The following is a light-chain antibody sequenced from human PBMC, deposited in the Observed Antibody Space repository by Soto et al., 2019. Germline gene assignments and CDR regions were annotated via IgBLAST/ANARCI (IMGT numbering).Light chain of an antibody. CDR3: QQYGNSPWT. Sequence: EIVLTQSPGTLSLSPGERATLSCRASQIFGSSYLAWYQQKPDQAPRLLIYGASSRATGIPDRFSGSGSGTDFTLTISRLEPEDFAVYYCQQYGNSPWTFGQGTKVEIK. CDR1: QIFGSSY. V-gene: IGKV3-20*01. CDR2: GAS. J-gene: IGKJ1*01.